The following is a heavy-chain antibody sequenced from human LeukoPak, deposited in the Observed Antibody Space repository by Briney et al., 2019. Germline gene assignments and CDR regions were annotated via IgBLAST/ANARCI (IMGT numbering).Heavy chain of an antibody. D-gene: IGHD2-2*01. Sequence: SQTLSLTCTVSGGSISSGGYYWSWIRQHPGKGLEWIGYIYYSGSTYYNPSLKSRVTISVDTSKNQFSLKLSSVTAADTAVYYCARDLARYQLHHLISGWFDPWGQGTLVTVSS. J-gene: IGHJ5*02. CDR3: ARDLARYQLHHLISGWFDP. CDR1: GGSISSGGYY. CDR2: IYYSGST. V-gene: IGHV4-31*03.